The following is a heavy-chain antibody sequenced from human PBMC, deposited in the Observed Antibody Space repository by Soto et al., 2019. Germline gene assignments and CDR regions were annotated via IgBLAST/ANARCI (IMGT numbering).Heavy chain of an antibody. D-gene: IGHD3-9*01. J-gene: IGHJ4*02. CDR1: GYSFTNNW. CDR2: IYPGDSDT. CDR3: PRRRRDILTGSPGTMEY. V-gene: IGHV5-51*01. Sequence: GESLNISCKGSGYSFTNNWIGWSRQMPGKGLELMGLIYPGDSDTRYSPSFQGQVTISADKSISTAYLQWSSLKASDTAMYYCPRRRRDILTGSPGTMEYWGQGTMVTVSS.